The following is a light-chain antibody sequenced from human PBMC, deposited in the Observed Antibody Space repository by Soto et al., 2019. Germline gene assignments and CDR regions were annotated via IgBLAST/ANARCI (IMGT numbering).Light chain of an antibody. CDR2: DAS. CDR3: QQRSNWPRELT. CDR1: QSVSSY. V-gene: IGKV3-11*01. Sequence: EIVLTQSPATLSLSPGERATLSCRASQSVSSYLAWYQQKPGQAPRLLIYDASNRATGIPARFSGSGSGTAFTLTISRLEPEDFAVYYCQQRSNWPRELTFGGGTKVEIK. J-gene: IGKJ4*01.